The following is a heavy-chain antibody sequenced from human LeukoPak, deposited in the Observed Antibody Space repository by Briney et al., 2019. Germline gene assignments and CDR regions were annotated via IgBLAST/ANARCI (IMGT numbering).Heavy chain of an antibody. D-gene: IGHD4/OR15-4a*01. Sequence: PGGSLRLSCAASGFTVSSNYMSWVRQAPGKGLEWVSVIYVDGSTYYADSVKGRFTIFRDNSKNTLFLQLNSLRAEDTAVYYCARDAKGYYYYMDVWGKGTTVTISS. J-gene: IGHJ6*03. V-gene: IGHV3-66*01. CDR2: IYVDGST. CDR1: GFTVSSNY. CDR3: ARDAKGYYYYMDV.